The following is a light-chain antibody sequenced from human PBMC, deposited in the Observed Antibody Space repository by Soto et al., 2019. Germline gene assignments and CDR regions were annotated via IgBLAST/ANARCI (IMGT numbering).Light chain of an antibody. V-gene: IGKV3-15*01. CDR1: QSVSSN. CDR3: QQYNDWLT. Sequence: EIVMTQSPDTLSVSPGERATLSCRASQSVSSNLAWYQQKPGQAPRLLIYGASTRATGIPARFSGSGSGTEFTLTISSLQSEDFAVYYCQQYNDWLTFGGGTNVDIK. CDR2: GAS. J-gene: IGKJ4*01.